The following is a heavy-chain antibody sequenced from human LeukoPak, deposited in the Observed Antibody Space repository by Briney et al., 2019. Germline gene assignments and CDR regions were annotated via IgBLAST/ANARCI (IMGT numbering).Heavy chain of an antibody. CDR1: DGSISTYY. J-gene: IGHJ5*02. CDR2: IYYIGST. CDR3: ARTGLLWFGELFLNWFDP. V-gene: IGHV4-59*08. Sequence: SETLSLTCTVSDGSISTYYWSWIRQSPGKGLEWIGYIYYIGSTNYNPSLKSRVTISLDTSNNQFSLKLSSVTAADTAVYYCARTGLLWFGELFLNWFDPWGQGTLVTVSS. D-gene: IGHD3-10*01.